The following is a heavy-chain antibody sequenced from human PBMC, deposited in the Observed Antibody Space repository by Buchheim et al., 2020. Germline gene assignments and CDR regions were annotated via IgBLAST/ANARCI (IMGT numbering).Heavy chain of an antibody. CDR2: IIPIFGTA. D-gene: IGHD5-18*01. V-gene: IGHV1-69*01. Sequence: QVQLVQSGAEVKKPGSSVKVSCKASGGTFSSYAISWVRQAPGQGLEWMGGIIPIFGTANYAQKFQGRVTITADESTSTAYMELSSLRSEDTAVYYCARDLNRGDTAIPEDGEYYYYYYLGVWGKGTT. CDR3: ARDLNRGDTAIPEDGEYYYYYYLGV. J-gene: IGHJ6*03. CDR1: GGTFSSYA.